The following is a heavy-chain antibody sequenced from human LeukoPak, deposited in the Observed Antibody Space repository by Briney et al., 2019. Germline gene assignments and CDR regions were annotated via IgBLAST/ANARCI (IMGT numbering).Heavy chain of an antibody. CDR1: GGTFSSYA. J-gene: IGHJ4*02. CDR2: IIPIFGTA. D-gene: IGHD3-3*01. V-gene: IGHV1-69*13. Sequence: ASVKVSCKASGGTFSSYAISWVRQAPGQGLEWMGGIIPIFGTANYAQKFQGRVTITADESTNTAYMELSSLRSEDTAVYYCAREGGTIFGVARTPYYFDYWGQGTLVTVSS. CDR3: AREGGTIFGVARTPYYFDY.